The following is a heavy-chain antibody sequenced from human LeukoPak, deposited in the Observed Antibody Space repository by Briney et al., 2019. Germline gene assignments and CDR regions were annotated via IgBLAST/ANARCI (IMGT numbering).Heavy chain of an antibody. CDR2: INPNSGGT. Sequence: ASVKVSCKASGYTFTGYYAHWVRQAPGQGLEWMGWINPNSGGTNYAQKFQGRVTMTRDTSISTAYMELSRLSSDDTAVYYCARVIYGSGSYRFDYWGQGTLVTVSS. D-gene: IGHD3-10*01. J-gene: IGHJ4*02. CDR3: ARVIYGSGSYRFDY. CDR1: GYTFTGYY. V-gene: IGHV1-2*02.